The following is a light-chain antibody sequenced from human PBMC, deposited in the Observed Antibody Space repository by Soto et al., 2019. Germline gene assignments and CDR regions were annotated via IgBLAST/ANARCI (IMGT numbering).Light chain of an antibody. CDR3: QQVNSSPFT. V-gene: IGKV1-9*01. Sequence: DIQLTQSPSFLSASIGDRVTITCGACQGISNYLAWYQQKPGKAPKLLIFAASTLQSGVPSRFSGSGSGTEFTLTLSSLQPEDFATYWCQQVNSSPFTFGPGTKVDIK. CDR1: QGISNY. CDR2: AAS. J-gene: IGKJ3*01.